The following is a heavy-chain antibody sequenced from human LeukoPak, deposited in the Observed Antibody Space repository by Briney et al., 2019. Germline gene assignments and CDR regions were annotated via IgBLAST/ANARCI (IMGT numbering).Heavy chain of an antibody. Sequence: GGSLRLSCAASGFSFSSYLMHWVRQAPGKGLVWVSRINSDGSSTNYADSVKGRFTLSRDNAKNTLYLQMNSLSAEDTAVYYCARVDSSGYSPYYYYYYMDVWGKGTTVTVSS. V-gene: IGHV3-74*01. CDR2: INSDGSST. CDR1: GFSFSSYL. D-gene: IGHD3-22*01. CDR3: ARVDSSGYSPYYYYYYMDV. J-gene: IGHJ6*03.